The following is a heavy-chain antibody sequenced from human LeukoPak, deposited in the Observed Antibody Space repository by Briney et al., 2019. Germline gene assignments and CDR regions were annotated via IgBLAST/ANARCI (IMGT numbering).Heavy chain of an antibody. D-gene: IGHD3-10*01. Sequence: GASVKVSCKASGYTFTSYGISWVRQAPGQGLEWMGWMKPNSGRTGYAQKFQGRLTITRDTSISTAYMELSSLRSEDTAVYYCARGGDYYYMDVWGKGTTVTISS. CDR3: ARGGDYYYMDV. J-gene: IGHJ6*03. V-gene: IGHV1-8*03. CDR1: GYTFTSYG. CDR2: MKPNSGRT.